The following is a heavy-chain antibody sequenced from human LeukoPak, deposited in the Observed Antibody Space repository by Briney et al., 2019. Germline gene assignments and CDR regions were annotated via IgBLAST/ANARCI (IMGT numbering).Heavy chain of an antibody. CDR1: GFTFSRYW. CDR3: AKKESVAAAGIQGAFDI. J-gene: IGHJ3*02. CDR2: IKEDGSEK. D-gene: IGHD6-13*01. Sequence: PGGSLRLSCAASGFTFSRYWMSWIRQAPGKGLEWVANIKEDGSEKYSVDSVKGRFTISRDNAKNSLYLQMNSLRAEDTALYYCAKKESVAAAGIQGAFDIWGQGTMVTVSS. V-gene: IGHV3-7*03.